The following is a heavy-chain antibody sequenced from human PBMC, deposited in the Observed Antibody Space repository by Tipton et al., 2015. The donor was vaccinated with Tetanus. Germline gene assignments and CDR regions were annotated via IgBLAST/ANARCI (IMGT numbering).Heavy chain of an antibody. D-gene: IGHD2-21*01. V-gene: IGHV4-59*01. CDR2: IYYTGST. J-gene: IGHJ6*02. Sequence: TLSLTCTVSGGSMNSYYWSWIRQPPGKGLEWIGYIYYTGSTNYNPSLKSGVTISLDTSKNQFSLKLTSVSAADMAVYYCARLTGHSMDVVDYYYFSMDVWGQGTKVTVSS. CDR3: ARLTGHSMDVVDYYYFSMDV. CDR1: GGSMNSYY.